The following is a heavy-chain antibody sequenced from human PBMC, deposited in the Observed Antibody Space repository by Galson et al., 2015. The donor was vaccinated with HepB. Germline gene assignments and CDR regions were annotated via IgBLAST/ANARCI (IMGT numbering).Heavy chain of an antibody. D-gene: IGHD3-22*01. CDR3: ATSPFGYYYDSSGYYTLDY. Sequence: SVKVSCKVSGYTLTELSMHWVRQAPGKGLEWMGGFDPEDGETIYAQKFQGRVTMTEDTSTDTAYMELSSLRSEDTAVYYCATSPFGYYYDSSGYYTLDYWGQGTLVTVSS. J-gene: IGHJ4*02. CDR1: GYTLTELS. CDR2: FDPEDGET. V-gene: IGHV1-24*01.